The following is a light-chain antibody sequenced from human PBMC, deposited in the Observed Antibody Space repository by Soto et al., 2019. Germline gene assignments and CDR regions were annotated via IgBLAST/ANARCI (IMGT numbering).Light chain of an antibody. J-gene: IGKJ2*01. CDR2: AAS. CDR1: QGISSY. V-gene: IGKV1-8*01. Sequence: AIRITQSPSSLSASTGDRVTITCRASQGISSYLAWYQQKPGKAPKLLIYAASTLQSGVPSRFSGSGSGTDFTLTISCLQSEDLATSYCQQYYSYPMYTFGQGAKLEIK. CDR3: QQYYSYPMYT.